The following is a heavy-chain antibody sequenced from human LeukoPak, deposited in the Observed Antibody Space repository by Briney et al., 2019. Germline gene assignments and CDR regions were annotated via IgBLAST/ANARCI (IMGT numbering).Heavy chain of an antibody. Sequence: SQTLSLTCVISGDSVSSNSVTWNWIRQSPSRGLEWLGRTYYRTKWINDYAESVHGRVTINPDTSRYQFSLQLNSVTLEDTAVYYCARHRGRSWSTHMDYWGQGTLVTVSS. J-gene: IGHJ4*02. CDR1: GDSVSSNSVT. CDR3: ARHRGRSWSTHMDY. V-gene: IGHV6-1*01. D-gene: IGHD6-13*01. CDR2: TYYRTKWIN.